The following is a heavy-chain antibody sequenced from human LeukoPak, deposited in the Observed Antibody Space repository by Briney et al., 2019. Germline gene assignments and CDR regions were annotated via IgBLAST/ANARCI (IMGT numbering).Heavy chain of an antibody. J-gene: IGHJ4*02. CDR3: AKGQERGYSYGTDY. Sequence: GRSLRLSCAASGFTFDDYAMHWVRQAPGKGLEWVSGISWNSGSIGYADSVKGRFTISRDNAKNSLCLQMNSLRAEDTALYYCAKGQERGYSYGTDYWGQGTLVTVSS. D-gene: IGHD5-18*01. V-gene: IGHV3-9*01. CDR1: GFTFDDYA. CDR2: ISWNSGSI.